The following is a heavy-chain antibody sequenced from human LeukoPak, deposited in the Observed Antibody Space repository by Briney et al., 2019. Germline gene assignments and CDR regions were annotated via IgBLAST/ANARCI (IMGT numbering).Heavy chain of an antibody. CDR1: GGSIGSSIYY. V-gene: IGHV4-39*07. CDR3: ARGGFDY. J-gene: IGHJ4*02. CDR2: IYYSGNT. Sequence: SETLSLTCTVSGGSIGSSIYYWGWIRQPPGKGLEWIGSIYYSGNTYDNPSLKSRVTISVDTSKNQFSLKLSSVTAADTAVYYCARGGFDYWGQGTLVTVSS.